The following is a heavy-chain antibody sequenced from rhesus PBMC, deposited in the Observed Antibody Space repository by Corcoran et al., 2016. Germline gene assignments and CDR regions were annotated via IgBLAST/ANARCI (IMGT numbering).Heavy chain of an antibody. CDR3: ARAAITRMITAQLDY. Sequence: QVQLQESGPGLLKPSDTLSLTCAVSGGSISGGYGWGFIRQPPGKGLEWIGSIYRSNGNTYYNPSLKSRVTISTDTSKNQFSLKLSSVTAADTAVYYCARAAITRMITAQLDYWGQGVLVTVSS. J-gene: IGHJ4*01. V-gene: IGHV4S7*01. CDR1: GGSISGGYG. D-gene: IGHD3-9*01. CDR2: IYRSNGNT.